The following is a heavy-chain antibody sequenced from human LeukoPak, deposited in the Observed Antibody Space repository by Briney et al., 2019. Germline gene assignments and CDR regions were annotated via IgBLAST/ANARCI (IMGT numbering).Heavy chain of an antibody. V-gene: IGHV3-30*02. CDR2: IRYDGNDK. Sequence: GGSLRLSCAASGFTFSYYGMHWVRQAPGKGLEWVAFIRYDGNDKFYADSVKGRFAISRDTSRNTLYLQMNSLRAEDTAVYYCAKDLMRDRWFGESWGQGTLVTVSS. D-gene: IGHD3-10*01. J-gene: IGHJ5*02. CDR1: GFTFSYYG. CDR3: AKDLMRDRWFGES.